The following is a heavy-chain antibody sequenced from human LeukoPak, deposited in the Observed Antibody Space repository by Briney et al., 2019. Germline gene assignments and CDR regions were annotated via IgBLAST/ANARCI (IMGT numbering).Heavy chain of an antibody. J-gene: IGHJ4*02. D-gene: IGHD3-22*01. V-gene: IGHV3-23*01. CDR3: AKDFDSTMIVVVDSLYFDY. CDR1: GSPFTIYP. CDR2: ISGSGRIR. Sequence: GGSLRLPCAPSGSPFTIYPMIGSPQPPGKGLEWFPSISGSGRIRYYEDCVKGRFTISRDNSKNTLYLQMNSLRAEDTAVYYCAKDFDSTMIVVVDSLYFDYWGQGTLVTVSS.